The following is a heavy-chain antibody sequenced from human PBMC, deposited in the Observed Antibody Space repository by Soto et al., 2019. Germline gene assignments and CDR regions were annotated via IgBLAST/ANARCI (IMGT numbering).Heavy chain of an antibody. Sequence: GGSLRLSCAASGFRVSSSHMTWVRQAPGKGLEWVSVIYSGGSADFAVSVKGRFTISRDNSKNTVFLQMNSLRAEDTAVYYCARLGPYASGSYSFRYHWFDPWGQGTRVTVSS. V-gene: IGHV3-53*01. CDR1: GFRVSSSH. J-gene: IGHJ5*02. CDR2: IYSGGSA. CDR3: ARLGPYASGSYSFRYHWFDP. D-gene: IGHD3-10*01.